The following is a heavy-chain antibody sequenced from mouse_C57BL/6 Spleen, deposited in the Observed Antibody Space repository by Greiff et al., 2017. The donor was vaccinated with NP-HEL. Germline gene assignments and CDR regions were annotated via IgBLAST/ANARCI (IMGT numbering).Heavy chain of an antibody. V-gene: IGHV1-82*01. CDR3: ARWSSGYHFDY. D-gene: IGHD3-2*02. Sequence: VQLQQSGPELVKPGASVKISCKASGYAFSSSWMNWVKQRPGKGLEWIGRIYPGDGDTNYNGKFKGKATLTADKSSSTAYMQLSSLTSEDSAVDVCARWSSGYHFDYWGQGTTLTVSS. J-gene: IGHJ2*01. CDR2: IYPGDGDT. CDR1: GYAFSSSW.